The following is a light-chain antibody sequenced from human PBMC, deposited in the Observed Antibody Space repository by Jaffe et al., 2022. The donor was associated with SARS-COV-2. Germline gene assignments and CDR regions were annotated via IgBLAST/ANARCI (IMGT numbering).Light chain of an antibody. CDR1: SSNIGGNT. Sequence: QSVLTQPPSASGTPGQRVTISCSGSSSNIGGNTVNWYQQVPGTAPKLLIYSNNQRPSGVPDRFSGSKSGTSASLAISGLQSEDEADYYCAAWDDSLNAVVFGGGTKLTAL. V-gene: IGLV1-44*01. J-gene: IGLJ2*01. CDR2: SNN. CDR3: AAWDDSLNAVV.